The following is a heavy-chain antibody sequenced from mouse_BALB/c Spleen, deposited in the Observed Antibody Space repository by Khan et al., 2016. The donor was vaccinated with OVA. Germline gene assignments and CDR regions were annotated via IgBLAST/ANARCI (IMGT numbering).Heavy chain of an antibody. D-gene: IGHD3-2*02. CDR1: GYIFTSYW. Sequence: QVQLKQSGAELVRPGASVKLSCKTSGYIFTSYWIHWVKQRSGQGLEWIARIYPGTDNSYYNEKFKDKATLTADKSSSTAYMQLSSLKSEDSDVYFWAREEALYHFDHWGQGTTLTVSS. CDR2: IYPGTDNS. CDR3: AREEALYHFDH. V-gene: IGHV1-76*01. J-gene: IGHJ2*01.